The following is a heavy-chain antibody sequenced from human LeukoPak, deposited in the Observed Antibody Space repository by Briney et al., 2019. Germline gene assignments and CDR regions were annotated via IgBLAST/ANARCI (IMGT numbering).Heavy chain of an antibody. CDR2: LSGGGVST. J-gene: IGHJ4*02. Sequence: PGGSLRLSCAASGFTFTNCAMNWVRQAPGKGLEWVSGLSGGGVSTYYADSVKGRFTISRDNSKNTLYLQMNSLRAEDTAVYYCAKSPVIIGLYYFDSWGQGTLATVST. CDR3: AKSPVIIGLYYFDS. D-gene: IGHD3/OR15-3a*01. V-gene: IGHV3-23*01. CDR1: GFTFTNCA.